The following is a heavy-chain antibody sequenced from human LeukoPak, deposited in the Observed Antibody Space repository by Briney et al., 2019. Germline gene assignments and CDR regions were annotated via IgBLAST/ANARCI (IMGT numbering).Heavy chain of an antibody. D-gene: IGHD1-7*01. J-gene: IGHJ4*02. V-gene: IGHV4-39*07. CDR3: ARPSGTTPFKRFDY. CDR1: GGSISSGGYY. Sequence: NPSETLSLTCTVSGGSISSGGYYWSWIRQPPGKGLEWIGEINHSGSTDYNPSLKSRVTISVDTSKNQFSLKVSSVTAADTAVYYCARPSGTTPFKRFDYWGQGALVTVSS. CDR2: INHSGST.